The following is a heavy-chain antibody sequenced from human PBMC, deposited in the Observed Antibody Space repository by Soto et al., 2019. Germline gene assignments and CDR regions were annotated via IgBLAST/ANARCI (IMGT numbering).Heavy chain of an antibody. J-gene: IGHJ4*02. CDR3: ARDPWGSGSWGFDY. CDR2: INPNSGGT. CDR1: GYTFTGYY. D-gene: IGHD1-26*01. Sequence: AASVKVSCKASGYTFTGYYMHWVRQAPGQGLEWMGWINPNSGGTNYAQKFQGRVTMTRDTSISTAYMELSRLRSDDTAVYYCARDPWGSGSWGFDYWGQGTLVTVSS. V-gene: IGHV1-2*02.